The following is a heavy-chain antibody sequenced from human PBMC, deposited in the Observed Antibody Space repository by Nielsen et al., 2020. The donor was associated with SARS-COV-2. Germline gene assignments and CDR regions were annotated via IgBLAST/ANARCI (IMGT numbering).Heavy chain of an antibody. CDR1: GYTFTHYY. CDR2: INPSDGDT. V-gene: IGHV1-2*02. D-gene: IGHD5-24*01. J-gene: IGHJ3*02. Sequence: ASVKVSCKASGYTFTHYYIYWVRQAPGQGLEGMGVINPSDGDTSYAQKFQGRVTMTRDTSINTANMELSRLRSDDTAVYYCARELRVGMAINGPSDIWGQGTMVTVSS. CDR3: ARELRVGMAINGPSDI.